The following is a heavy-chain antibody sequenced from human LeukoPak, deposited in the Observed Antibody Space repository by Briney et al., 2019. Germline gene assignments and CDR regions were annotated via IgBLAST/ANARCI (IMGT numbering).Heavy chain of an antibody. CDR3: ARFTTGVHSGYDQNNWFDP. V-gene: IGHV1-69*13. D-gene: IGHD5-12*01. Sequence: SVKVSCKASGGTFSSYAISWVRQAPGQGLEWMGGIIPIFGTANYAQKFQGGVTITADESTSTAYMELSSLRSEDTAVYYCARFTTGVHSGYDQNNWFDPWGQGTLVTVSS. CDR1: GGTFSSYA. CDR2: IIPIFGTA. J-gene: IGHJ5*02.